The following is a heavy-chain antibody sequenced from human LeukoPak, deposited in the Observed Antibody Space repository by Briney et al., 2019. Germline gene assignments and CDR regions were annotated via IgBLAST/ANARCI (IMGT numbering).Heavy chain of an antibody. D-gene: IGHD6-19*01. Sequence: WASVKVSCKASGYTFTGYYMHWVRQAPGQGLEWMGRINPNSGGTNYAQKFQGRVTMTRDTSISTAYMELSRLRSDDTAVYYCARGVAVAGTPFDYWGQGTLVTVSS. V-gene: IGHV1-2*06. J-gene: IGHJ4*02. CDR3: ARGVAVAGTPFDY. CDR1: GYTFTGYY. CDR2: INPNSGGT.